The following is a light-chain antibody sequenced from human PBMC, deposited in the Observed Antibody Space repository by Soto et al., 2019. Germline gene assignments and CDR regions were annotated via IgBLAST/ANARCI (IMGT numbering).Light chain of an antibody. CDR3: QQRRNWPPLT. V-gene: IGKV3-11*01. Sequence: TVLTQSPATLSLSPGERATLSCRASQNVDKYLAWYQQKPGQSPRLLIYDTSNRATGIPARFSGSGSGTNFTLTISNLEPEDCAVYYCQQRRNWPPLTFGGGTKVEIK. CDR1: QNVDKY. CDR2: DTS. J-gene: IGKJ4*01.